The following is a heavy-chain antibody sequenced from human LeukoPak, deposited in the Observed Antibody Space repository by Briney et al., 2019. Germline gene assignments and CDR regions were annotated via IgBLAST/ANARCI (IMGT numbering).Heavy chain of an antibody. CDR3: ASNRGYYYDSTSAFDI. CDR1: GGSFSGYY. CDR2: INHSGST. Sequence: ASETLSLTCAVYGGSFSGYYWSWIRQPPGKGLEWIGEINHSGSTNYNPSLKSRVTISVDTSKNQFSLKLSSVTAADTAVYYCASNRGYYYDSTSAFDIWGQGTMVTVSS. J-gene: IGHJ3*02. V-gene: IGHV4-34*01. D-gene: IGHD3-22*01.